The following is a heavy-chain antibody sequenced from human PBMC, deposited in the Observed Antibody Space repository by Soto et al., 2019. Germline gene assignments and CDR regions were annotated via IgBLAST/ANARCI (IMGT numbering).Heavy chain of an antibody. J-gene: IGHJ5*02. V-gene: IGHV4-4*07. CDR2: IYSSGTT. CDR1: GGPISGYY. CDR3: ARGQRFSDWFDP. D-gene: IGHD3-3*01. Sequence: PSETLSLTCTVSGGPISGYYWTWIRQAAGKGLEWIGRIYSSGTTKYNPSLKSRVTMSLDTSKNQFSLRLSSVTATDTAVYYCARGQRFSDWFDPWGPGTLVTVSS.